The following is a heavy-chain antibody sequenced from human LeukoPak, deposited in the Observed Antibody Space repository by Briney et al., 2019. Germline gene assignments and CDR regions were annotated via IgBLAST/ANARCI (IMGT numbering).Heavy chain of an antibody. CDR2: RWYDGSNK. J-gene: IGHJ4*02. D-gene: IGHD3-3*01. Sequence: GGSLRLSCAASGFTFSSYGMHWVRQAPGKGLEFVAVRWYDGSNKYYADSVKGRFTSSRDNSQNTLYLQMNSLRAEDTAVYYCARDSSYDFWSGYSPHRWGQGTLVTVSS. CDR1: GFTFSSYG. CDR3: ARDSSYDFWSGYSPHR. V-gene: IGHV3-33*01.